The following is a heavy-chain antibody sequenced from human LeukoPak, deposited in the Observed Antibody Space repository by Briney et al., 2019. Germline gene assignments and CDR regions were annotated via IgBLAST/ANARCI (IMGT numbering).Heavy chain of an antibody. D-gene: IGHD3-9*01. CDR2: IRSSSSYL. CDR3: ARDSFSFDDILTGSFAFDI. CDR1: GFTFSSYS. V-gene: IGHV3-21*01. J-gene: IGHJ3*02. Sequence: PGGSLRLSCAASGFTFSSYSMNWVRQAPGKGLEWVSSIRSSSSYLYYADSLKGRFTISRDNAKNSLYLQMNSLRAEDSAVYYCARDSFSFDDILTGSFAFDIWGQGTMVTVSS.